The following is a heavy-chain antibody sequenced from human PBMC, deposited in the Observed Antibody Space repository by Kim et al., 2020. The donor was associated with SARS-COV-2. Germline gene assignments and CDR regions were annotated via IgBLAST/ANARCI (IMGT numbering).Heavy chain of an antibody. V-gene: IGHV3-48*02. J-gene: IGHJ4*02. D-gene: IGHD6-19*01. CDR1: GFTFSSYS. CDR2: ISSSSSTI. Sequence: PGGSLRLSCAASGFTFSSYSMNWVRQAPGKGLEWVSYISSSSSTIYYADSVKGRFTISRDNAKNSLYLQMNSLRDEDTAVYYCARDLSDQIVLGEQWLVPFDYWGQGTLVTVSS. CDR3: ARDLSDQIVLGEQWLVPFDY.